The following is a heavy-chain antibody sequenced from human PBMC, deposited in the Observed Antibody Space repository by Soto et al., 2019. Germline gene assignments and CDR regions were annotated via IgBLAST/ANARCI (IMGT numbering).Heavy chain of an antibody. Sequence: ASVKVSCKASGCTFTGYYMHCVRQAPGEGLEGMGWINPNSGGTNYAQKFQGRVTMTRDTSISTAYMELSRLRSDDTAVYYCARPSIAAAAAILYYYYGMDVWGQGTTVTVSS. CDR3: ARPSIAAAAAILYYYYGMDV. V-gene: IGHV1-2*02. D-gene: IGHD6-13*01. CDR1: GCTFTGYY. J-gene: IGHJ6*02. CDR2: INPNSGGT.